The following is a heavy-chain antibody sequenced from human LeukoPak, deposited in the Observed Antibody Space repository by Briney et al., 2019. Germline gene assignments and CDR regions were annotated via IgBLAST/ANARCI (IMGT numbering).Heavy chain of an antibody. Sequence: PSETLSLTCTVSGGSISSYYWSWIRQPPGKGLEWIGEISHSGSTNYNPSLKSRVTISVDTSKNQFSLKLSSVTAAVTAVYYCARPYYYDSSGYMLDYWGQGTLVTVSS. CDR3: ARPYYYDSSGYMLDY. D-gene: IGHD3-22*01. CDR1: GGSISSYY. J-gene: IGHJ4*02. V-gene: IGHV4-34*01. CDR2: ISHSGST.